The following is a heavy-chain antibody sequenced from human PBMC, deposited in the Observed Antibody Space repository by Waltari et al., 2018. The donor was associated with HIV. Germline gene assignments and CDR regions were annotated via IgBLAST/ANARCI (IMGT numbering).Heavy chain of an antibody. V-gene: IGHV3-23*01. Sequence: EVQLLESGGGLVQPGGSLRLSCAASGFTFSSYAMSWVRQTPGKGLEWVSAISGSGGSTYYADSVKGRFTISRDNSKNTLYLQMNSLRAEDTAVYYCAKGCGSGYYYYGMDVWGQGTTVTVSS. CDR2: ISGSGGST. D-gene: IGHD2-21*01. J-gene: IGHJ6*02. CDR1: GFTFSSYA. CDR3: AKGCGSGYYYYGMDV.